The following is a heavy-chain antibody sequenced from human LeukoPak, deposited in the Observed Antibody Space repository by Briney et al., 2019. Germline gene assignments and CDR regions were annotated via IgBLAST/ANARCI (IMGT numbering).Heavy chain of an antibody. CDR3: VRRGDASSGWGDHDF. J-gene: IGHJ4*02. Sequence: GGSLRLSCAASGFTFNRNAISWVRQAPGKGLEWVSTISGSGDKTFYADSVEGRFTISRDNSKNMVHLQMNSLTGEDTALYYCVRRGDASSGWGDHDFWGQGALVTVSS. CDR2: ISGSGDKT. D-gene: IGHD6-19*01. CDR1: GFTFNRNA. V-gene: IGHV3-23*01.